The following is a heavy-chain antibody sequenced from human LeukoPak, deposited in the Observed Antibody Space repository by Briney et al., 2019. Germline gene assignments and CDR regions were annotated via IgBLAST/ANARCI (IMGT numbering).Heavy chain of an antibody. CDR3: AREPVGAHYYFDY. CDR1: GFTFSSYA. D-gene: IGHD1-26*01. J-gene: IGHJ4*02. V-gene: IGHV3-23*01. CDR2: FSGSGGST. Sequence: PGRSLRLSCAASGFTFSSYAMYWVRQAPGKGLECISGFSGSGGSTYYADSVKGRFTISRDNSKNTLYLQMNSLRAEDTAVYYCAREPVGAHYYFDYWGQGTLVTVSS.